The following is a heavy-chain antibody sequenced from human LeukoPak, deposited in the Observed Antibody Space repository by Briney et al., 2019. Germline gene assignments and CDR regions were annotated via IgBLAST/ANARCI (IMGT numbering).Heavy chain of an antibody. D-gene: IGHD4-17*01. J-gene: IGHJ4*02. CDR3: TRDLLGFATTPLSD. Sequence: ASVKVSCKASGGTFSSYAISWVRQAPGHGLEWMGWINPNRGDTNYAQKLQGRVTMTRDTSISTAFMELTRLTSDDTAVYYCTRDLLGFATTPLSDWGQGTLVTVSS. V-gene: IGHV1-2*02. CDR2: INPNRGDT. CDR1: GGTFSSYA.